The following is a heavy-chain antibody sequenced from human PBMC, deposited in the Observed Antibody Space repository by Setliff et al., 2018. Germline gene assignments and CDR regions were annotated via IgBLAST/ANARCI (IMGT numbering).Heavy chain of an antibody. CDR3: ARDKGSAAAGTAYYYGMDV. D-gene: IGHD6-13*01. CDR2: IKQDGSEK. Sequence: ETLSLTCTVSGGSISSHYWSWVRQAPGKGLEWVANIKQDGSEKYYVDSVKGRFTISRDNAKNSLYLQMNSLRAEDTAVYYCARDKGSAAAGTAYYYGMDVWGQGTTVTVSS. CDR1: GGSISSHY. J-gene: IGHJ6*02. V-gene: IGHV3-7*01.